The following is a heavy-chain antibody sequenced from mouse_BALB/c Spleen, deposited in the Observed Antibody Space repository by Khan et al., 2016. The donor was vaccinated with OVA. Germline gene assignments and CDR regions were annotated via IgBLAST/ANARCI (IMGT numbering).Heavy chain of an antibody. V-gene: IGHV5-6*01. D-gene: IGHD2-1*01. CDR1: GFTFSSYG. J-gene: IGHJ4*01. CDR2: ISSGGSYT. CDR3: TKQGKGAMDY. Sequence: EVELVESGGDLVKPGGSLKLSCAASGFTFSSYGMSWVRQTPDKRLEWVATISSGGSYTYYPDSVKGRFTISRDNAKNTLYLQMSSLKSEDTAMYYCTKQGKGAMDYWGQGSSGTVSS.